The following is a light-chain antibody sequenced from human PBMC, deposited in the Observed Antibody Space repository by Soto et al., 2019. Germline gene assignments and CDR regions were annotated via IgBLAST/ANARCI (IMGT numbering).Light chain of an antibody. V-gene: IGKV3-20*01. CDR3: QQYDNSPPWT. CDR2: DAS. Sequence: EIVLTQSPGTLSLSPGERATLSCRASQSVSSSYLAWYQQKPGQAPRLLIYDASSRATGIPDRFSGSGSGTDFTLTISRLEPENFAVYYCQQYDNSPPWTFGQGTKVDIK. J-gene: IGKJ1*01. CDR1: QSVSSSY.